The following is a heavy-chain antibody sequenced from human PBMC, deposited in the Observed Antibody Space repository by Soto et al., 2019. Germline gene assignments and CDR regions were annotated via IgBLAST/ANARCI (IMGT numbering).Heavy chain of an antibody. V-gene: IGHV3-48*02. CDR1: GFTFSSYS. CDR2: ISSSSSTI. CDR3: ARDMRSCSGGSCHYAFDI. J-gene: IGHJ3*02. Sequence: EVQLVESGGGLVQPGGSLRLSCAASGFTFSSYSMNWVRQAPGKGLEWVSYISSSSSTIYYADSVKGRFTIARDNAKNSLYVQMNSRRDEDTDVYYCARDMRSCSGGSCHYAFDIWGQGTMVTVSS. D-gene: IGHD2-15*01.